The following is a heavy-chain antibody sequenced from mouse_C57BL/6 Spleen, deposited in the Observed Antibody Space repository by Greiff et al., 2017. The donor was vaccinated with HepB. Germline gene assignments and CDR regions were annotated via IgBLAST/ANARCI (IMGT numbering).Heavy chain of an antibody. D-gene: IGHD1-1*01. CDR1: GFTFSDAW. CDR2: IRNKANNHAT. Sequence: EVQVVESGGGLVQPGGSMKLSCAASGFTFSDAWMDWVRQSPEKGLEWVAEIRNKANNHATYYAESVKGRFTISRDDSKSSVYLQMNSLRAEDTGIYYCTRLPLGQDYYGSWYFDVWGTGTTVTVSS. V-gene: IGHV6-6*01. CDR3: TRLPLGQDYYGSWYFDV. J-gene: IGHJ1*03.